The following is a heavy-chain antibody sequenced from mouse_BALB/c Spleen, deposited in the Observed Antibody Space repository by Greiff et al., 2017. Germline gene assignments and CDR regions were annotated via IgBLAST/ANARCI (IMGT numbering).Heavy chain of an antibody. V-gene: IGHV5-9-4*01. CDR2: ISSGGSYT. J-gene: IGHJ3*01. CDR1: GFTFSSYA. CDR3: ARDRDGYYGFAD. Sequence: EVKLVESGGGLVKPGGSLKLSCAASGFTFSSYAMSWVRQSPEKRLEWVAEISSGGSYTYYPDTVTGRFTISRDNAKNTLYLEMSSLRSEDTAMYYCARDRDGYYGFADWGQGTLVTVSA. D-gene: IGHD2-3*01.